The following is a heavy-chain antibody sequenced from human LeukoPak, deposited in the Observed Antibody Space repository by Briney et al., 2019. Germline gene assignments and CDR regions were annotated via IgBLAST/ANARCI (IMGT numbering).Heavy chain of an antibody. CDR2: IYYSGST. V-gene: IGHV4-31*03. CDR3: ARVGIAAAKRYNWFDP. D-gene: IGHD6-13*01. CDR1: GGSISSGGYY. Sequence: SETLSLTCTVSGGSISSGGYYWSWIRQHPGKGLEWIGYIYYSGSTYYNPSLKSRVTISVDTSKNQFSLKLSSVTAADTAVYYCARVGIAAAKRYNWFDPWGRGTLVTVSS. J-gene: IGHJ5*02.